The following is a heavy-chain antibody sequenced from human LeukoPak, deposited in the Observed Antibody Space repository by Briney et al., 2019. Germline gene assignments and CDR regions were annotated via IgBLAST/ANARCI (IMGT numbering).Heavy chain of an antibody. J-gene: IGHJ4*02. Sequence: GGSLRLSCGASGFTFSRYAMNWVRQAPGQGLEWVAIISYGGNSQYYAESVKGRFTISRDNTKNTVYLQMNSLRPEDTAVYYCARAPDSSGYYYYFDYWGQGALVTVSS. CDR1: GFTFSRYA. CDR3: ARAPDSSGYYYYFDY. CDR2: ISYGGNSQ. V-gene: IGHV3-30-3*01. D-gene: IGHD3-22*01.